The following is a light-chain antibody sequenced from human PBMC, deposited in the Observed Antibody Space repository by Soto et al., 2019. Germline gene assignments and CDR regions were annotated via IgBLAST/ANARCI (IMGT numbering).Light chain of an antibody. CDR1: QAIYSY. V-gene: IGKV1-9*01. CDR2: GAS. CDR3: QQLNSHPRT. J-gene: IGKJ2*01. Sequence: DIQMTQSPSSLSASVGDRVTITCQASQAIYSYLAWYQQKPGKAPKLLIFGASKLQSGVPSRFSGSGSGTEFTLTISSLQPEDFATYYCQQLNSHPRTFGQGTKVDIK.